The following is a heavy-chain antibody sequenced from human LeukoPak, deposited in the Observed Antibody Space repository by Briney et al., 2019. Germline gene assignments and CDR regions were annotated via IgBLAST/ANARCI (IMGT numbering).Heavy chain of an antibody. D-gene: IGHD3-10*01. CDR3: ARESDYYGSGSAYFDY. V-gene: IGHV3-53*01. CDR2: IYSGGST. J-gene: IGHJ4*02. CDR1: GFTVSSNY. Sequence: PGGSLRLSCAASGFTVSSNYMSWVRQAPGKGLEWVSVIYSGGSTYYADSVKGRFTISRDNSKNTLYLQMNSLRAEDTAVYYCARESDYYGSGSAYFDYWGQGTLVTVSS.